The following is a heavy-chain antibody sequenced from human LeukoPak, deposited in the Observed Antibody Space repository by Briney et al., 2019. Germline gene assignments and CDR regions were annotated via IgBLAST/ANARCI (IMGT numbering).Heavy chain of an antibody. V-gene: IGHV4-59*01. CDR2: IYYSGST. D-gene: IGHD1-26*01. CDR1: GGSISSYY. J-gene: IGHJ4*02. CDR3: ARYSGSYYQIYYFDY. Sequence: NPSETLSLTCTVSGGSISSYYWSWIRQPPGKGLEWIGYIYYSGSTNYNPSLKSRVTISVDTSKNHFSLKLSSVTAADTAVYYCARYSGSYYQIYYFDYWGQGTLVTVSS.